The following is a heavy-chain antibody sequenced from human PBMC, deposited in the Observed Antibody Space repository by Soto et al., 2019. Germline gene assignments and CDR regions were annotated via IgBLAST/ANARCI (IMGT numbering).Heavy chain of an antibody. CDR2: INHSGST. J-gene: IGHJ6*04. CDR3: ARGKGAHYDFWSGLTKRRGMDI. CDR1: GGSFSGYY. D-gene: IGHD3-3*01. Sequence: TETLSLTCAVYGGSFSGYYWSWIRQPPGKGLEWIGEINHSGSTNYNPSLKSRVTISVDTSKNQFSLKLSSVTAADTAVYYCARGKGAHYDFWSGLTKRRGMDIWGKGTTVTVS. V-gene: IGHV4-34*01.